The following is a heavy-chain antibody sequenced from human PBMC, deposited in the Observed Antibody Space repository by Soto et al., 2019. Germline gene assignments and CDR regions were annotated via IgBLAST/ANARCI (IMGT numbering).Heavy chain of an antibody. D-gene: IGHD1-26*01. V-gene: IGHV1-2*02. CDR1: GYTFTGHY. CDR2: IGPESGAT. Sequence: ASLKVSCKASGYTFTGHYIHWVRQAPEQGPEWMGEIGPESGATRYAQKFQGRVTMTMDTSISTVYMELNNLRPDDTAVYYCGRGRSGQIVVFYWGQGTPVTVSS. J-gene: IGHJ4*02. CDR3: GRGRSGQIVVFY.